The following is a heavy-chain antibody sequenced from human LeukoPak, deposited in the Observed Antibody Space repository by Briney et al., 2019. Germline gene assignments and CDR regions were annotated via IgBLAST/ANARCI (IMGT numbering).Heavy chain of an antibody. V-gene: IGHV1-2*02. Sequence: GASVKVSCKASGYTFTGYYMYWVRQAPGQGLEWMGWINPNSGGTNYAQKFQGRVTMTRDTSISTAYMELSRLRSDDTAVYYCARMRYYYDSSGYGAFDIWGQGTMVTVSS. D-gene: IGHD3-22*01. CDR3: ARMRYYYDSSGYGAFDI. CDR1: GYTFTGYY. CDR2: INPNSGGT. J-gene: IGHJ3*02.